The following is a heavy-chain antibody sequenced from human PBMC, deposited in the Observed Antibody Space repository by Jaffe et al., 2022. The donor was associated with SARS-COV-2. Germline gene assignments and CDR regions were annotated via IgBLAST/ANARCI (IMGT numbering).Heavy chain of an antibody. Sequence: EVQLVESGGGLVQPGGSLRLSCAASGFTVSSNYMSWVRQTPGKGLEWVSVIYSGGTTYYADSVKGRFTISRDNSKNTLYLQMNSLRVEDTAVYYCARGWSGSYRGVFDYWGQGTLVTVSS. CDR3: ARGWSGSYRGVFDY. CDR1: GFTVSSNY. CDR2: IYSGGTT. J-gene: IGHJ4*02. D-gene: IGHD1-26*01. V-gene: IGHV3-66*02.